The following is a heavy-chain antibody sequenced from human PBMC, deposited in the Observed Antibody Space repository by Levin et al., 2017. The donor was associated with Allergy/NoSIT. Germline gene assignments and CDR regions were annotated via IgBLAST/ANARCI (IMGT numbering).Heavy chain of an antibody. CDR3: ARASARIAVAGSIGSPFDY. V-gene: IGHV4-34*01. CDR2: INHSGST. CDR1: GGSFSGYY. J-gene: IGHJ4*02. D-gene: IGHD6-19*01. Sequence: SQTLSLTCAVYGGSFSGYYWSWIRQPPGKGLEWIGEINHSGSTNYNPSLKSRVTISVDTSKNQFSLKLSSVTAADTAVYYCARASARIAVAGSIGSPFDYWGQGTLVTVSS.